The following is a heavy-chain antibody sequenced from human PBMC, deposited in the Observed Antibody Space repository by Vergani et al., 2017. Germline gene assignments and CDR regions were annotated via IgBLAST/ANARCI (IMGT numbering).Heavy chain of an antibody. J-gene: IGHJ6*02. D-gene: IGHD5-12*01. V-gene: IGHV3-23*01. Sequence: EVQLLESGGDLVQPGGSLRLSCAASGFTFNHYAMHWVRQAPGKGLEWVSGISGRGGSTYYAGSVKGRFTISRDSSKNTLYLQMNSLSAGDTAVYYCAKANPRNSGYDYLYYYHAMDVWGQGTTVTVSS. CDR3: AKANPRNSGYDYLYYYHAMDV. CDR2: ISGRGGST. CDR1: GFTFNHYA.